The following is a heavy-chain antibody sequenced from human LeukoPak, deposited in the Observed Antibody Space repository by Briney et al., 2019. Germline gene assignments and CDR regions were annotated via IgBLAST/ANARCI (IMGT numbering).Heavy chain of an antibody. CDR3: VRTDTSGWYYFDY. V-gene: IGHV5-51*01. CDR1: GYTFTNYW. J-gene: IGHJ4*02. CDR2: IYPGDSDT. D-gene: IGHD6-19*01. Sequence: GESLKISCKGSGYTFTNYWIGWVRQMPGKGLECMGIIYPGDSDTRYSPSFQGQVTISADKSISTAYLQWSSLKAPDTAMYYCVRTDTSGWYYFDYWGQGTLVTVSS.